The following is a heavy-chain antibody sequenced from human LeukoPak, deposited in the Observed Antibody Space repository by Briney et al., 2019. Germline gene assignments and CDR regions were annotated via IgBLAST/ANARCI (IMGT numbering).Heavy chain of an antibody. CDR2: IKSKTDGGTT. D-gene: IGHD4-17*01. CDR1: GFTFINAW. J-gene: IGHJ3*01. Sequence: GGSLRLSCAAPGFTFINAWMSWVRQAPGKGLEWVGRIKSKTDGGTTDYAAPAKGRFTISRDDPKNTLYLQMNSLKTEDTAVYYCTFDYGDYGGVWGQGTIVTVSS. V-gene: IGHV3-15*01. CDR3: TFDYGDYGGV.